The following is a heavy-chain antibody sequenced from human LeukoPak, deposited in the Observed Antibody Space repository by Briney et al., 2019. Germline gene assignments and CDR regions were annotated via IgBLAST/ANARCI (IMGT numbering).Heavy chain of an antibody. V-gene: IGHV4-4*07. CDR1: GGSISSYY. CDR3: ARGGLNYYGSGSYRKYNWFDP. J-gene: IGHJ5*02. Sequence: SETLSLTCTVSGGSISSYYWSWIRQPAGKGLEWIGRIYTSGSTNYNPSLKSRVTMSVDTSKNQFSLKLSSVTAADTAVYYCARGGLNYYGSGSYRKYNWFDPWGQGTLVTVSS. CDR2: IYTSGST. D-gene: IGHD3-10*01.